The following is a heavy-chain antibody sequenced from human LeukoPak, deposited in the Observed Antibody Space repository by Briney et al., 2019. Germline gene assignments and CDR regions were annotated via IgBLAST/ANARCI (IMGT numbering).Heavy chain of an antibody. V-gene: IGHV1-69*06. D-gene: IGHD6-13*01. CDR1: GGTFSSYA. J-gene: IGHJ4*02. CDR3: ARVAAADSFDY. Sequence: SVKVSCKASGGTFSSYAISWVRQAPGQGLEWMGGIIPIFGTANYAQKLQGRVTITADKSTSTAYMELSSLRSEDTAVYYCARVAAADSFDYWGQGTLVTVSS. CDR2: IIPIFGTA.